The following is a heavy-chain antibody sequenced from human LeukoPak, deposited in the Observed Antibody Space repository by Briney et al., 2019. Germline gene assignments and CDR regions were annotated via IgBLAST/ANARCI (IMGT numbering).Heavy chain of an antibody. V-gene: IGHV3-48*04. CDR2: IGGTHSNI. D-gene: IGHD1-26*01. CDR3: ARLILWETSNAFDI. J-gene: IGHJ3*02. CDR1: GFTFSIYS. Sequence: GGSLRLSCAASGFTFSIYSMNWVRQAPGMGLEWVSYIGGTHSNIYYADSVKGRFALSRDNAKNSVHLQMNSLRAEDTAVYFCARLILWETSNAFDIWGQGTMVTVSS.